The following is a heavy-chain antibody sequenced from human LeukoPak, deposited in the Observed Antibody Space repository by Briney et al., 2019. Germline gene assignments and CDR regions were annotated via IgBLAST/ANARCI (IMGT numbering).Heavy chain of an antibody. V-gene: IGHV4-4*02. J-gene: IGHJ5*02. Sequence: PSGTLSLTCAVSGGSISSNNWWSWVRQSPEKGLEWIAEIYHSGSFNRNPSLKSRVTILVDKSKNQFSLKLSSVTAADTAVYYCARWAVAGNWFDPWGQGTLVTVSS. CDR1: GGSISSNNW. CDR3: ARWAVAGNWFDP. D-gene: IGHD6-19*01. CDR2: IYHSGSF.